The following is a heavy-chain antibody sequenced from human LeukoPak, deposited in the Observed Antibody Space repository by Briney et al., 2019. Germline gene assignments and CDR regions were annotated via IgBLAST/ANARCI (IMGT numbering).Heavy chain of an antibody. Sequence: PGGSLRLSCAASGFTFSSYSMNWVRQAPGKGLEWVSSISSSSSYIYYADSVKGRFTISRDNAKTSMYLQMNSLRAEDTAVYYCARDRLGDTAMGTFDYWGQGTLVTVSS. CDR1: GFTFSSYS. CDR3: ARDRLGDTAMGTFDY. CDR2: ISSSSSYI. V-gene: IGHV3-21*01. D-gene: IGHD5-18*01. J-gene: IGHJ4*02.